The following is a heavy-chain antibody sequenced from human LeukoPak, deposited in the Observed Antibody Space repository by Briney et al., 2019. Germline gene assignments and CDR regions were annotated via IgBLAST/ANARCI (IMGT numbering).Heavy chain of an antibody. V-gene: IGHV3-30*01. J-gene: IGHJ6*03. Sequence: PGGSLRLSCAASGFTFSSYAMHWVRQSPGKGLEWVAVISYDGSNKYYADSVKGRFTISRDNSKNTLYLQMTRLRAEDRAVYYCAKDGKIVGAPYYYYYMAVWGKGTTVTVSS. CDR3: AKDGKIVGAPYYYYYMAV. CDR1: GFTFSSYA. D-gene: IGHD1-26*01. CDR2: ISYDGSNK.